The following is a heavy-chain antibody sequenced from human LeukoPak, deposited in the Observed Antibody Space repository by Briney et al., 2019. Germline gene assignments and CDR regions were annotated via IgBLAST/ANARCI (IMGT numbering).Heavy chain of an antibody. CDR2: MNPDSGNT. CDR1: GYTFTIYD. Sequence: ASVKVSCKASGYTFTIYDINWVRQAAGQGLEWMGWMNPDSGNTDFAQKFQGRVTMTRNTSISTAYMELSSLTSEDTAVYYCAVLLPGDYLDPWSQGTLVTVSS. CDR3: AVLLPGDYLDP. J-gene: IGHJ5*02. V-gene: IGHV1-8*01. D-gene: IGHD4-17*01.